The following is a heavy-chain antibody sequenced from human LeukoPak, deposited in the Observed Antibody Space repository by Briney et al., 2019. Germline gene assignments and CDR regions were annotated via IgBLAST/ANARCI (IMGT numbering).Heavy chain of an antibody. V-gene: IGHV3-48*03. J-gene: IGHJ4*02. CDR2: ISSSGSTI. CDR1: GFTFSSYE. D-gene: IGHD3-9*01. CDR3: ATDLLTYDNFDY. Sequence: GGSLRLSCAASGFTFSSYEMNWVRQAPGKGLEWVSYISSSGSTIYYADSVKGRFTISRDSAKNSLYLQMNSLRAEDTAVYYCATDLLTYDNFDYWGQGTLVTVSS.